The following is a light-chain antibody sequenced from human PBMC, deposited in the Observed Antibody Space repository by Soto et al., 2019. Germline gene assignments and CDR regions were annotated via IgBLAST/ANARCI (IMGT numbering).Light chain of an antibody. Sequence: TVVPKPPGQFYLSPGETALLSGRASQSVAKNYLGWFQHKPGQAPRLLIWDASTRATGIPDRFSGSGSGTDFTLTISRLEPEDFAVYYCQQYGSSRKFGQGTKVEIK. J-gene: IGKJ1*01. CDR2: DAS. V-gene: IGKV3-20*01. CDR3: QQYGSSRK. CDR1: QSVAKNY.